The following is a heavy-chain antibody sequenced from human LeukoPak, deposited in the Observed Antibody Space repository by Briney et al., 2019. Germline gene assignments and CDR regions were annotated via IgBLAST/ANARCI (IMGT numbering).Heavy chain of an antibody. Sequence: PGGSLRLSCAASGFSVSSNSMSWVRQAPGKGLECVSIIYSRDVTSYAASVKDRFTISRDSDKNTLFLQMDSLRSDDTAVYYCARVLAAIALRDYHYVDVWGKGTTVTISS. D-gene: IGHD6-19*01. J-gene: IGHJ6*03. CDR2: IYSRDVT. CDR3: ARVLAAIALRDYHYVDV. V-gene: IGHV3-53*01. CDR1: GFSVSSNS.